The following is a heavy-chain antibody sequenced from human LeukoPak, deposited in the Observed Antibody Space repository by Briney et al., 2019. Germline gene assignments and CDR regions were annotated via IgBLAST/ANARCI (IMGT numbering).Heavy chain of an antibody. J-gene: IGHJ4*02. V-gene: IGHV1-2*06. D-gene: IGHD2-2*01. CDR1: GYTFTGYY. CDR2: INPNTGGT. CDR3: AREYCSSTSCLYYFDY. Sequence: ASVKVSCKASGYTFTGYYMHRVRQAPGQGLEWVGRINPNTGGTSFAQKFQGSVTMTRDTSTSTAYMELSRLRSDDTAVYYCAREYCSSTSCLYYFDYWGQGTLVTVSS.